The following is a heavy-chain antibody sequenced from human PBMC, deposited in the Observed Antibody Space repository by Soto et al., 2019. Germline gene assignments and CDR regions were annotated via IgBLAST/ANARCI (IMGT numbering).Heavy chain of an antibody. CDR1: GYSFTSYW. J-gene: IGHJ5*02. Sequence: GESLKISCKGSGYSFTSYWIGWVLQMPGKGLEWMGIIYPGDSDTRYSPSFQGQVTISADKSISTAYLQWSSLKASDTAMYYCARDLGYYYDSSGYYQNWFDPWGQGTLVTVSS. CDR2: IYPGDSDT. V-gene: IGHV5-51*01. D-gene: IGHD3-22*01. CDR3: ARDLGYYYDSSGYYQNWFDP.